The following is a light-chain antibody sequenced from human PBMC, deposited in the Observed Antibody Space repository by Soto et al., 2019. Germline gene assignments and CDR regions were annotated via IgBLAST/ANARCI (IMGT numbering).Light chain of an antibody. Sequence: EIVMTQSPDSLAVSLGERATINCKSSQSVLYSSNNKNYLAWYQQKPGQPPKLLIYWASTRESGVPDRFSGSGSGTDFTLTISSLQAEDVEVYYCQQYYSTPLTFGGGTKVDSK. J-gene: IGKJ4*01. CDR2: WAS. CDR3: QQYYSTPLT. V-gene: IGKV4-1*01. CDR1: QSVLYSSNNKNY.